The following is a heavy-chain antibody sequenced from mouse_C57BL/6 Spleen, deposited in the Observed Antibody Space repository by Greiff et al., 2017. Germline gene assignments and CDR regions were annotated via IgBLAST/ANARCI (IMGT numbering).Heavy chain of an antibody. CDR3: ERGGLRAMDY. J-gene: IGHJ4*01. D-gene: IGHD2-2*01. CDR1: GYTFTDYY. Sequence: EVQLQQSGPELVKPGASVKISCKASGYTFTDYYMNWVKQSHGKSLEWIGDINPNNGGTSYNQKFKGKATLTVDKSSSTAYMELRSLTSEDSAVYYCERGGLRAMDYWGQGTSVTVSS. CDR2: INPNNGGT. V-gene: IGHV1-26*01.